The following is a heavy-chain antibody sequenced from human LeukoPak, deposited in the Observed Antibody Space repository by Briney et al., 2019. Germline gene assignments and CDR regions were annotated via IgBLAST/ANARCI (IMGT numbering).Heavy chain of an antibody. D-gene: IGHD3-10*01. Sequence: SETLSLTCTVSGGSISSGSYYWSWIRQPAGKGLEWIGRIHTSGSTNYNPSLKGRVTISVDTSKNQFSLKLSSVTAADTAVYYCARDHYFGEGNYYYYYGMDVWGQGTTVTVSS. CDR1: GGSISSGSYY. CDR2: IHTSGST. CDR3: ARDHYFGEGNYYYYYGMDV. J-gene: IGHJ6*02. V-gene: IGHV4-61*02.